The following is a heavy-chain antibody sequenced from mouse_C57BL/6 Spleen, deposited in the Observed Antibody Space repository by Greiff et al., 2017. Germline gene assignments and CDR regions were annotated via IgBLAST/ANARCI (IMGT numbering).Heavy chain of an antibody. Sequence: QVQLQQPGAELVKPGASVKLSCKASGYTFTRYWMHWVKQRPGQGLEWIGMIHPTSGSTNYNEKFKSKATLTVDKSSSTAYMQISSLTSEDYAVYYWARERTTVVDDGGQGTTLTGSS. J-gene: IGHJ2*01. CDR2: IHPTSGST. CDR1: GYTFTRYW. V-gene: IGHV1-64*01. D-gene: IGHD1-1*01. CDR3: ARERTTVVDD.